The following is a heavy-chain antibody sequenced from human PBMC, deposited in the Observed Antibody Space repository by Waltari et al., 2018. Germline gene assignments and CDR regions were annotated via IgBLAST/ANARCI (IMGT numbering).Heavy chain of an antibody. Sequence: EVQLVESGGGLVKPGGSLRLSCVASGFTFSNAWMSWVRQAPGKGLEWVGRIKSKTDGGTTDYAAPVKGRFTISRDDSKNTLYLQMNSLKTEDTAVYYCARTSPISSLAIGYWGQGTLVTVSS. J-gene: IGHJ4*02. CDR2: IKSKTDGGTT. V-gene: IGHV3-15*01. D-gene: IGHD6-6*01. CDR1: GFTFSNAW. CDR3: ARTSPISSLAIGY.